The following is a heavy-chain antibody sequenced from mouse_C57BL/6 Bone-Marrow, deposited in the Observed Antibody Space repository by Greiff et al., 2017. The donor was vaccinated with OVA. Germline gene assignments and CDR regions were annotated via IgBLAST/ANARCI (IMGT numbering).Heavy chain of an antibody. J-gene: IGHJ3*01. CDR1: GYTFTSYW. CDR3: ARDGYYLAWFAY. V-gene: IGHV1-55*01. CDR2: IYPGSGST. D-gene: IGHD2-3*01. Sequence: QVQLQQPGAELVKPGASVKMSCKASGYTFTSYWITWVKQRPGQGLEWIGDIYPGSGSTNYNEKFKSKATLTVDTSSSTAYMQLSSLTSEDSAVYYCARDGYYLAWFAYWGQGTRVTVSA.